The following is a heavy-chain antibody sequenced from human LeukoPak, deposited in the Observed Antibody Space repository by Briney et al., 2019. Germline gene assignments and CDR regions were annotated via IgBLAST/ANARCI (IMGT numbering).Heavy chain of an antibody. V-gene: IGHV3-21*01. Sequence: PGGSLRLSCAASGFTFSSYAMSWVRQAPGKGLEWVSSISSSSSYIYYADSVKGRFTISRDNAKNSLYLRMNSLRAEDTAVYYCARGGYSSSSGHFDYWGQGTLVTVSS. D-gene: IGHD6-6*01. J-gene: IGHJ4*02. CDR1: GFTFSSYA. CDR3: ARGGYSSSSGHFDY. CDR2: ISSSSSYI.